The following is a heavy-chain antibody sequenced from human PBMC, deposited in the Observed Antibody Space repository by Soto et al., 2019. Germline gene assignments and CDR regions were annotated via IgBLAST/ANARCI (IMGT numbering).Heavy chain of an antibody. CDR3: AIDRPDTATDYYYYGMDG. V-gene: IGHV3-11*01. J-gene: IGHJ6*02. CDR1: GFTFSDYY. D-gene: IGHD5-18*01. Sequence: QVQLVESGGGLVKPGGSLRLSCAASGFTFSDYYMSWIRQAPGKGLERVSYISSSGSTIYYADSVKGRFTISRDNAMNPLYLQMRSLSAEATAVYYCAIDRPDTATDYYYYGMDGWGQGTTLTFSS. CDR2: ISSSGSTI.